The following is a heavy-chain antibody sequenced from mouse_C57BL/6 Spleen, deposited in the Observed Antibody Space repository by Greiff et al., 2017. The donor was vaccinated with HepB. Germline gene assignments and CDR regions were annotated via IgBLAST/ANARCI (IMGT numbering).Heavy chain of an antibody. Sequence: EVQLQQSGPELVKPGASVKISCKASGYTFTDYYMNWVKQSHGKSLEWIGDINPNNGGTSYNQKFKGKATLTVDKSSSTAYMELRSLTSEDSAVYYCARSPLWDTGDYWGQGTTLTVSS. CDR1: GYTFTDYY. V-gene: IGHV1-26*01. J-gene: IGHJ2*01. D-gene: IGHD4-1*01. CDR2: INPNNGGT. CDR3: ARSPLWDTGDY.